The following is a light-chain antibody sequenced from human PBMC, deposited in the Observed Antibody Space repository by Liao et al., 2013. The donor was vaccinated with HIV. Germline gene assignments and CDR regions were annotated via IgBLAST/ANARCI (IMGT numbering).Light chain of an antibody. J-gene: IGLJ3*02. CDR3: YSAADNSLRV. CDR2: KDT. V-gene: IGLV3-25*03. Sequence: SYELTQPPSVSVSPGQTARITCSGDALSKQYVHWYQQKPGQAPVVVIYKDTERPSGIPERFSGSSSGTTLTLTITGVQAEDEADYYCYSAADNSLRVFGGGTRLTVL. CDR1: ALSKQY.